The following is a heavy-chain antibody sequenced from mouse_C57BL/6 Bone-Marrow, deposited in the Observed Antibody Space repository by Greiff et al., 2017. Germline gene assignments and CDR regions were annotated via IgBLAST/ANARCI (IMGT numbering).Heavy chain of an antibody. Sequence: VQLQQPGAELVMPGASVKLSCKASGYTFTSYWMHWVKQRPGQGLAWIGEIDPSDSYTNYNQKFKGKSTLTVDKSSITAYMQLSSLTSEDSAVYYCAREIYYYGISPPWFAYWGQGTLVTVSA. CDR1: GYTFTSYW. J-gene: IGHJ3*01. CDR2: IDPSDSYT. CDR3: AREIYYYGISPPWFAY. D-gene: IGHD1-1*01. V-gene: IGHV1-69*01.